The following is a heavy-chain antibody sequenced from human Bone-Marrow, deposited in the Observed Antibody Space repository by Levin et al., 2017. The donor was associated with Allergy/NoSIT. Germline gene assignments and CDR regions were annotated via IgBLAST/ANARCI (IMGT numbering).Heavy chain of an antibody. CDR3: TRDGEMGYHQGWFDP. Sequence: GESLKISCKASGYTFTGYHIHWVRQAPGQGLECMAWISPNTGDTYYAQKFQGRVTLPRDTSINMVYMELSRLTSDDTAIYYCTRDGEMGYHQGWFDPWGQGTLVAVSS. J-gene: IGHJ5*02. V-gene: IGHV1-2*02. CDR2: ISPNTGDT. D-gene: IGHD5-24*01. CDR1: GYTFTGYH.